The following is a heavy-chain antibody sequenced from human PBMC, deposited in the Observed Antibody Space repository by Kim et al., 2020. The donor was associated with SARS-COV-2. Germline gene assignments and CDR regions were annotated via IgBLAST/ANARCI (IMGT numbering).Heavy chain of an antibody. D-gene: IGHD2-2*02. CDR3: AKDTWVVPAAIDDY. J-gene: IGHJ4*02. V-gene: IGHV3-30*02. Sequence: ADSVKGRFAISGDNSKNTLYMQMSSRRAEDTAVYYCAKDTWVVPAAIDDYWGQGTLVTVSS.